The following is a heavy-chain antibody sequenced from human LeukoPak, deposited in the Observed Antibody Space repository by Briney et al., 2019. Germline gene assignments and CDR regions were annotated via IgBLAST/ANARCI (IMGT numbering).Heavy chain of an antibody. CDR2: IYYSGST. J-gene: IGHJ5*02. CDR1: GGSISSYY. Sequence: PSETLSLTCTVSGGSISSYYWSWIRQPPGKGLEWIGYIYYSGSTNYNPSLKSRVTISVDTSKNQFSLKLSSVTAADTAVYYCARQGGYCSGGSCPLRSWFDPWGQGTLVTVSS. V-gene: IGHV4-59*08. CDR3: ARQGGYCSGGSCPLRSWFDP. D-gene: IGHD2-15*01.